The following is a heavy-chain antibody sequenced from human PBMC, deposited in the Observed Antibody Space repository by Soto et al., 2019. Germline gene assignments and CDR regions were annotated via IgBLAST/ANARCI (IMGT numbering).Heavy chain of an antibody. CDR2: INHSGST. CDR3: ARDKSTGHIDY. J-gene: IGHJ4*02. V-gene: IGHV4-34*01. Sequence: SETLSLTCAVYGGSFSGYYWTWIRQPPGTGLEWIGEINHSGSTNYNPSLKSRVTISVDTSKNQFSLKLTSVTAADTAVYYCARDKSTGHIDYWGQGTLVTVSS. D-gene: IGHD2-2*01. CDR1: GGSFSGYY.